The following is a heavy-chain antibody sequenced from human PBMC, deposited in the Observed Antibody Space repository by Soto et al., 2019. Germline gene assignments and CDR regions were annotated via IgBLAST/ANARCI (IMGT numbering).Heavy chain of an antibody. V-gene: IGHV3-30-3*01. J-gene: IGHJ4*02. CDR2: ISYDGSNK. D-gene: IGHD3-9*01. Sequence: GGSLRLSCAASGFTFSSYAMHWVRQAPGKGLEWVAVISYDGSNKYYADSVKGRFTISRDNSKNTLYLQMNSLRAEDTAVYYCAREGAHFDWLLIGVNDYWGQGTLVTVSS. CDR1: GFTFSSYA. CDR3: AREGAHFDWLLIGVNDY.